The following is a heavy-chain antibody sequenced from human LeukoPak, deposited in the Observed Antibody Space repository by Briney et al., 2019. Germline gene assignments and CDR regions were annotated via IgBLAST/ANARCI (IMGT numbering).Heavy chain of an antibody. D-gene: IGHD3-10*01. CDR2: ISSSGSTR. J-gene: IGHJ4*02. CDR1: GFTFSSYS. Sequence: GGSLRLSCAASGFTFSSYSMNWVRQAPGKGLEWVSYISSSGSTRYYADSVKGRFTISRDNAKNSLYLQMNSLRAEDTAVYYCAREYRGFGRNFDYWGQGTLVTVSS. V-gene: IGHV3-48*04. CDR3: AREYRGFGRNFDY.